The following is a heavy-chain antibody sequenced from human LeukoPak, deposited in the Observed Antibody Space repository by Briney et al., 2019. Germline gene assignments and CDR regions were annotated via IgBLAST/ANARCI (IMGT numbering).Heavy chain of an antibody. D-gene: IGHD4-11*01. CDR2: IKQDGSEK. Sequence: PGGSLRLSCAASGFTFSIYWMSWVRQAPGKGREGVANIKQDGSEKYYVDSVKSRFTISRDNAKNSLYLQMNSLRAEDTAVYYCARFDDYLFDYWGQGTLVTVSS. CDR1: GFTFSIYW. V-gene: IGHV3-7*01. CDR3: ARFDDYLFDY. J-gene: IGHJ4*02.